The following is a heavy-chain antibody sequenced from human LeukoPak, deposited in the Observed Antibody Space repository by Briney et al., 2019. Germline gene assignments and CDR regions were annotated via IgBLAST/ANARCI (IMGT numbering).Heavy chain of an antibody. CDR3: ARRDIVVVTGWFDP. D-gene: IGHD2-21*02. V-gene: IGHV4-39*01. J-gene: IGHJ5*02. CDR2: IYYSGST. CDR1: GGSISSYY. Sequence: SETLSLTCTVSGGSISSYYWGWIRQPPGKGLEWIGSIYYSGSTYYNPSLKSRVTISVDTSKNQFSLKLSSVTAADTAVYYCARRDIVVVTGWFDPWGQGTLVTVSS.